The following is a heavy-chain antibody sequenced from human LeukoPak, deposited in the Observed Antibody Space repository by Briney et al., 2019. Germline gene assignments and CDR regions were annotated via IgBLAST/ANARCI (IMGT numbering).Heavy chain of an antibody. CDR3: ARDGTYSESYYPGL. CDR2: IYHSEST. CDR1: GGSISSGDYY. V-gene: IGHV4-30-2*01. Sequence: SQTLSFSCTVSGGSISSGDYYWSWIRQPPGKGLEWIGYIYHSESTYYNPSLKSRVTISVDRSKNQFSLKLNSVTAADTAVYYCARDGTYSESYYPGLWGQGTLVTVSS. J-gene: IGHJ4*02. D-gene: IGHD1-26*01.